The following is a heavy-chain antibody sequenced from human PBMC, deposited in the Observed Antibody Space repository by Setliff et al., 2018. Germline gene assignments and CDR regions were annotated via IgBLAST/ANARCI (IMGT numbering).Heavy chain of an antibody. Sequence: SETLSLTCAVSGYSISSGYYWGWIRQPPGKGLEWIGSIYHSGSTYYNPSLKSRVTISVDTSKNQFSLKLTSVTAADTAVYYCARHVFGSSSRFYNWVDPWGQG. CDR1: GYSISSGYY. CDR3: ARHVFGSSSRFYNWVDP. D-gene: IGHD6-6*01. CDR2: IYHSGST. J-gene: IGHJ5*02. V-gene: IGHV4-38-2*01.